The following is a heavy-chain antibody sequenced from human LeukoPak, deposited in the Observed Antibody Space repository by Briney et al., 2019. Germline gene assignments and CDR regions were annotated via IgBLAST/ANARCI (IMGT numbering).Heavy chain of an antibody. CDR3: APTPPVTSYIYPYFFDY. D-gene: IGHD3-9*01. Sequence: SETLSLTCTVSGGSISSYYWSWIRQPPGKGLEWIGYIYYSGSTNYNPSLKSRVTISVDTSKNQFSLKLSSVTAEDTAVYYCAPTPPVTSYIYPYFFDYWGQGTLVTVSS. CDR2: IYYSGST. CDR1: GGSISSYY. J-gene: IGHJ4*02. V-gene: IGHV4-59*01.